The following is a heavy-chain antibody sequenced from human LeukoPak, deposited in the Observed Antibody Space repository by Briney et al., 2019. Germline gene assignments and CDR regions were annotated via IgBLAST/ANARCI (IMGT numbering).Heavy chain of an antibody. J-gene: IGHJ3*02. CDR2: IYHSGST. Sequence: SETLSLTCTASGGSISSSSYYWGWIRQPPGKGLEWIGSIYHSGSTYYNPSLKSRVTISVDTSKNQFSLKLSSVTAADTAVYYCARHGDCSSTSCYTSGAHAFDIWGQGTMVTVSS. CDR3: ARHGDCSSTSCYTSGAHAFDI. V-gene: IGHV4-39*01. D-gene: IGHD2-2*02. CDR1: GGSISSSSYY.